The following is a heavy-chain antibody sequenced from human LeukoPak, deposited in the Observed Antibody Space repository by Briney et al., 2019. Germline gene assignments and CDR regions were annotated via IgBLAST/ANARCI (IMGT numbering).Heavy chain of an antibody. Sequence: GESLRLSCAASRGFTFSSNWMYWVRQAPGKGLVWVSRVNSDGSDTAYADSVKGRFTISRDNVNNILHLQMNSLRAEDTAVYYCVRNNWNSVYYGMDVWGQGTTVTVSS. V-gene: IGHV3-74*01. J-gene: IGHJ6*02. CDR1: RGFTFSSNW. CDR2: VNSDGSDT. CDR3: VRNNWNSVYYGMDV. D-gene: IGHD1-7*01.